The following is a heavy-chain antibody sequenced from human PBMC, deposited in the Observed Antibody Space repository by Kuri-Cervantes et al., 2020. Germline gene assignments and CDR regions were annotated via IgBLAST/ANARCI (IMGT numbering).Heavy chain of an antibody. CDR2: IYHSGST. CDR1: GGSISSGSYY. Sequence: SETLSLTCTVSGGSISSGSYYWSWIRQPPGKGLEWIGYIYHSGSTNHNPSLKSRVTISVDTSKNQFSLRLSSVTAADTAVYYCARVRSLPWGGDAFDIWGQGTMVTVS. D-gene: IGHD3-16*01. CDR3: ARVRSLPWGGDAFDI. J-gene: IGHJ3*02. V-gene: IGHV4-61*01.